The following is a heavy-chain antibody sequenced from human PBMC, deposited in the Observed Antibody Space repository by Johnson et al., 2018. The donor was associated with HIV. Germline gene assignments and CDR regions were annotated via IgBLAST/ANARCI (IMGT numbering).Heavy chain of an antibody. CDR3: AKDLDRELLALWAFHT. CDR1: GFSLSSYA. Sequence: QVQLVESGGGVVQPGRSLRLSCAASGFSLSSYAMHWVRQAPGKGLEWVAVISYDGANKYYSGSVRGRFTISRDNSRNTLNLQMDSLREDDTAVYYCAKDLDRELLALWAFHTWGQGTVVTVSS. J-gene: IGHJ3*02. V-gene: IGHV3-30*04. CDR2: ISYDGANK. D-gene: IGHD2-8*02.